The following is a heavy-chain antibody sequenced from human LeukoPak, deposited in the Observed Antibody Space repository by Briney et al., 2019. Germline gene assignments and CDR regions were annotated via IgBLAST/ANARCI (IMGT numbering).Heavy chain of an antibody. CDR3: ARADIVVVPAAGYYYYGMDV. CDR2: IYTSGST. CDR1: GGSISSYY. V-gene: IGHV4-4*09. J-gene: IGHJ6*02. Sequence: SETLSLTCTVSGGSISSYYWSWIRQPPGKGLEWIGYIYTSGSTNHNPSLKSRVTISVDTSKNQLSLKLSSVTAADTAVYYCARADIVVVPAAGYYYYGMDVWGQGTTVTVSS. D-gene: IGHD2-2*01.